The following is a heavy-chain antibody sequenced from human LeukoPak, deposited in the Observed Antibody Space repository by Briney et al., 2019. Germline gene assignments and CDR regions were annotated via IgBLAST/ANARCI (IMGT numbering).Heavy chain of an antibody. CDR2: IGGNGVST. V-gene: IGHV3-23*01. CDR3: ARCTKYTTGWCNWFDP. D-gene: IGHD6-19*01. Sequence: GGSLRLSCAASGFTFSNHAMNWVRQTPGKGLEWVSSIGGNGVSTYYADSVKGRFTISRDNSKDTLYLQMNSLSAEDTAVYCCARCTKYTTGWCNWFDPWGQGTLVTVSS. J-gene: IGHJ5*02. CDR1: GFTFSNHA.